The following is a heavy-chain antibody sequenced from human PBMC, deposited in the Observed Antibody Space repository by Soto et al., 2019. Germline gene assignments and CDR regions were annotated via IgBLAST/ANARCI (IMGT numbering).Heavy chain of an antibody. V-gene: IGHV4-39*01. D-gene: IGHD4-17*01. CDR2: IYYSGTT. Sequence: SITCNLSGGYIRLSNHYRAWIRQYQGKGLEWIGTIYYSGTTVYNPSLQSRVTMSVDTSKSQFSLKMTSVNAADTAVYYCARQDGQTTVTTVRVWFDPWGQGTLVTVSS. J-gene: IGHJ5*02. CDR1: GGYIRLSNHY. CDR3: ARQDGQTTVTTVRVWFDP.